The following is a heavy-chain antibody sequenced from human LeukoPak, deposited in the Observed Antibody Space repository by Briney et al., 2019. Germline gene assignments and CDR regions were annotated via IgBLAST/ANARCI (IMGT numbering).Heavy chain of an antibody. CDR1: GGSFSGYY. D-gene: IGHD6-13*01. J-gene: IGHJ4*02. CDR3: ARDQFSTSWYGAFDF. CDR2: INESGST. Sequence: SETLSLTCGVSGGSFSGYYWSWIRQSPGKGLEWIGEINESGSTDYNPSLMSRVTISIDTSEDQFSLQLSSVIAADTAVYYCARDQFSTSWYGAFDFWGQGILVTVSS. V-gene: IGHV4-34*01.